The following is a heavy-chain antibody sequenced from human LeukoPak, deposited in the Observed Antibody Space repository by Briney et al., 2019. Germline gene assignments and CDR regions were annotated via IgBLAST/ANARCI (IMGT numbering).Heavy chain of an antibody. CDR2: ISSGSSYI. CDR3: ARARNYYDSSGYYSFQR. Sequence: GGSLRLSCAASGFTISSYSMNWVRQAPGKGLEWVSSISSGSSYIYYADSVKGRFTISRDNAKNSLYLQMNSLRAEDTAVYYCARARNYYDSSGYYSFQRWGQGTLVTVSS. J-gene: IGHJ1*01. D-gene: IGHD3-22*01. CDR1: GFTISSYS. V-gene: IGHV3-21*01.